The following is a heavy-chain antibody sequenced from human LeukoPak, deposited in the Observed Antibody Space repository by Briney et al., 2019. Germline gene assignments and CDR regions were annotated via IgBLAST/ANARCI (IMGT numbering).Heavy chain of an antibody. CDR2: IYGGGST. D-gene: IGHD6-19*01. Sequence: GGSLRLSCAASGFTVSNNYMSWVRQAPGKGLEWVSVIYGGGSTYYADSVKGRFTISRDNSKNTLYLQMNSLRPEDTAIYYCARGGNAVAGLFDYWGQGTLVTVSS. V-gene: IGHV3-66*02. CDR3: ARGGNAVAGLFDY. CDR1: GFTVSNNY. J-gene: IGHJ4*02.